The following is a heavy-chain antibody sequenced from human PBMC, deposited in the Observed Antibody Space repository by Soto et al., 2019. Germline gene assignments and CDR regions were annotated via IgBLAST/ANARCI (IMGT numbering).Heavy chain of an antibody. Sequence: QVQLVESGGGVVQPGRSLRLSCAASGFAFSSYGMHWVRQAPGKGLEWVTVIWYDGSNKYYADSVKGRFTISRDNSKNTLYLQMNSLRAEDTAVYYCARVSSGRDYWGQGTLVTVSS. V-gene: IGHV3-33*01. CDR3: ARVSSGRDY. CDR1: GFAFSSYG. J-gene: IGHJ4*02. CDR2: IWYDGSNK.